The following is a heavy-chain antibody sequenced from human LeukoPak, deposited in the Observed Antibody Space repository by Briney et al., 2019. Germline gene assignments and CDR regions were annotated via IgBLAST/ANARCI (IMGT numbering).Heavy chain of an antibody. Sequence: SGPTLVNPTQTLTLTCTFSGFSLSTSGVGVGWIRQPPGKALEWLALIYWDDDKRYSPSLKSRLTITKDTSKNQVVLTMTNMDPVDTATYYCAHRSLFDSSTYSAGFDYWGQGSPVTVSS. V-gene: IGHV2-5*02. CDR2: IYWDDDK. CDR3: AHRSLFDSSTYSAGFDY. J-gene: IGHJ4*02. D-gene: IGHD3-22*01. CDR1: GFSLSTSGVG.